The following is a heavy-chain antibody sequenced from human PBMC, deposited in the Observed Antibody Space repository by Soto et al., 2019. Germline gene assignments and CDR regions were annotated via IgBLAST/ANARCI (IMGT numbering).Heavy chain of an antibody. CDR3: AKDRREAVAGTYYFDY. CDR2: ISYDGSNK. J-gene: IGHJ4*02. V-gene: IGHV3-30*18. D-gene: IGHD6-19*01. Sequence: GGSLRLSCAASGFTFSSYGMHWVRQAPGKGLEWVAVISYDGSNKYYADSVKGRFTISRDNSKNTLYLQMNSLRAEDTAVYYCAKDRREAVAGTYYFDYWGQGTLVTVSS. CDR1: GFTFSSYG.